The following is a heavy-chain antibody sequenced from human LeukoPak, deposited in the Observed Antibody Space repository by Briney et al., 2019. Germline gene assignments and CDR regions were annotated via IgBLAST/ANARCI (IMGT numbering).Heavy chain of an antibody. CDR3: AKAIYSSSRMDV. CDR2: ISGSGGST. Sequence: TGGSLRLSCAASGFTFSSYAMSWVRQAPGKGLEWVSAISGSGGSTYYADSVKGRFTISRDNSKNTLYLQMNSPRAEDTAVYYCAKAIYSSSRMDVWGQGTTVTVSS. V-gene: IGHV3-23*01. D-gene: IGHD6-13*01. CDR1: GFTFSSYA. J-gene: IGHJ6*02.